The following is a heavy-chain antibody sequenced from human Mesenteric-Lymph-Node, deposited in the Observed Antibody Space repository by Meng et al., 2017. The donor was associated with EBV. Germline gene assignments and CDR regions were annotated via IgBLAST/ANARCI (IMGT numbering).Heavy chain of an antibody. CDR3: ARDGADYDYAVEDY. V-gene: IGHV3-21*01. CDR1: GFTFSTYA. Sequence: EVQLVESGGXLVRPGGSLRLSCVSSGFTFSTYAMSWVRQAPGKGLEWVSSITSSSSFIYSADSMKGRFTISRDNSKNSLYLQMNSLRAEDTAVYYCARDGADYDYAVEDYGGHGTLVTVSS. D-gene: IGHD3-16*01. CDR2: ITSSSSFI. J-gene: IGHJ4*01.